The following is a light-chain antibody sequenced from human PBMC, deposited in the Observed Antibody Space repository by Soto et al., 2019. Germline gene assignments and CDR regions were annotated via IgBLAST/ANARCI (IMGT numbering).Light chain of an antibody. CDR2: EVS. CDR1: SSDVGGYNY. V-gene: IGLV2-14*01. J-gene: IGLJ1*01. CDR3: AAWDASLSACV. Sequence: QSALTQPASVSGSPGQSITISCTGTSSDVGGYNYVSWYQQHPGKAPKLMIYEVSNRPSGVSNRFSGSKSGNTASLTISGLQAEDEAIYYCAAWDASLSACVFGNGTKLTVL.